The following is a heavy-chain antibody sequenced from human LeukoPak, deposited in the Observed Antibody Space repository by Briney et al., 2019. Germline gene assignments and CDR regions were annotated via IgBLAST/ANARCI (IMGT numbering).Heavy chain of an antibody. CDR1: GYRFTNYW. J-gene: IGHJ4*02. CDR3: ATGKGYSYDFED. D-gene: IGHD5-18*01. V-gene: IGHV5-51*01. Sequence: GESLKISCKGPGYRFTNYWIGWVRQMPGKGLEWMGIIYPGDSDTRYSPSFQGQVTLSADKSISTAYLQWSSLRASDTAMYYCATGKGYSYDFEDWGQGTLVTVSS. CDR2: IYPGDSDT.